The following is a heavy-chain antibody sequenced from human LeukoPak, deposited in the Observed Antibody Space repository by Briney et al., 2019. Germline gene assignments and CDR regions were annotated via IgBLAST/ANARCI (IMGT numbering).Heavy chain of an antibody. CDR2: IKQDGSEK. D-gene: IGHD1-7*01. J-gene: IGHJ4*02. V-gene: IGHV3-7*01. CDR3: AREDDWNYEDY. Sequence: GGSLRLSCTASGFTFSNYRMSWVRQAPGKGLEWVANIKQDGSEKYYVNSVKGRFTISRDNAKNSLYQQMNSLRAEDTAIYYCAREDDWNYEDYWGQGTLVTVSS. CDR1: GFTFSNYR.